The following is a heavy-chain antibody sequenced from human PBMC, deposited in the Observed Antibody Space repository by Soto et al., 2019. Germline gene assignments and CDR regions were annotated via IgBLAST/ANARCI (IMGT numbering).Heavy chain of an antibody. CDR1: GYTFTKYG. D-gene: IGHD2-2*02. Sequence: QEQLVQSGGEVKKPGASVRVSCKASGYTFTKYGITWVRQAPGQGLEWMGWIGVYNGKTNYARKLQGRVIMTADTSASTAYMELRSLSSDDTAVYYCSRARYCTSPSCYNHYSYGMDIWGQGTTVSVSS. V-gene: IGHV1-18*04. CDR3: SRARYCTSPSCYNHYSYGMDI. CDR2: IGVYNGKT. J-gene: IGHJ6*02.